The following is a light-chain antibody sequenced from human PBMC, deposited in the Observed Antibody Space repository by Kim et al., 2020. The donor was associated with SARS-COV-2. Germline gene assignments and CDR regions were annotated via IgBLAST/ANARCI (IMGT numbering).Light chain of an antibody. J-gene: IGLJ1*01. V-gene: IGLV1-40*01. CDR2: AYS. Sequence: RVTISGTGSSSNIGAGYDVPWYQQLPGTAPKLLIYAYSNRPSGVPDRFSGSKSGTSASLAITGLQAEDEADYYCQSYDNSLSAYVFGTGTKVTVL. CDR1: SSNIGAGYD. CDR3: QSYDNSLSAYV.